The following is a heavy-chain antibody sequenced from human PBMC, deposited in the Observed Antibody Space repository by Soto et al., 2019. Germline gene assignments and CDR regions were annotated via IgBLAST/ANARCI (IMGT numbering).Heavy chain of an antibody. CDR2: ISAYNGNT. Sequence: ASVKVSCKASGYTFTSYGISWVRQAPGQGLEWMGWISAYNGNTNYAQKLQGRVTMTTDTSTSTAYMELRSLRSDDTAVYYCARDRVTTGYYYYYYGMDVWGQGTTVTVS. V-gene: IGHV1-18*01. CDR3: ARDRVTTGYYYYYYGMDV. CDR1: GYTFTSYG. J-gene: IGHJ6*02. D-gene: IGHD4-17*01.